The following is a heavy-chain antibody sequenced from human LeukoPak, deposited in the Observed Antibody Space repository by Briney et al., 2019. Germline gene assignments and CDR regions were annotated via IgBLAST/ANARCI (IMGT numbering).Heavy chain of an antibody. CDR1: GFTFSSYG. CDR2: ISYDGSNK. CDR3: AKSGDSTGFWDFDY. V-gene: IGHV3-30*18. J-gene: IGHJ4*02. Sequence: QPGGSLRLSCAASGFTFSSYGIHWVRQAPGKGLEWVAVISYDGSNKYYADSVKGRFTISRDNSKNTLYLQMNSLRAEDTAVYYCAKSGDSTGFWDFDYWGQGTLVTVSS. D-gene: IGHD3-22*01.